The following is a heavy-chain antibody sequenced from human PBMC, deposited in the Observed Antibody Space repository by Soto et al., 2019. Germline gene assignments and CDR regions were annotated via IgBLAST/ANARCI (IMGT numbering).Heavy chain of an antibody. CDR3: ARGTRSPATGYSSGWYTGKVDY. J-gene: IGHJ4*02. Sequence: GASVKVSCKASGYTFTSYGISWVRQAPGQGLEWMGWISAYNGNTNYAQKLQGRVTMTTDTSTSTAYMELRSLRSDDTAVYYCARGTRSPATGYSSGWYTGKVDYWGQGTLVTVSS. V-gene: IGHV1-18*01. D-gene: IGHD6-13*01. CDR2: ISAYNGNT. CDR1: GYTFTSYG.